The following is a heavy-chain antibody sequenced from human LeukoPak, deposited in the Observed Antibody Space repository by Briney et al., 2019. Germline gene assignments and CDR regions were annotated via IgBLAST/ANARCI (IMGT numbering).Heavy chain of an antibody. CDR1: GYSISNGYY. J-gene: IGHJ5*02. D-gene: IGHD5-24*01. CDR2: IYHSGST. CDR3: ARESLTWLQSRTSWFDP. Sequence: SETLSLTCTVSGYSISNGYYWAWIRQPPGKGLEWIGTIYHSGSTYYNPSLKSRVTISVDTSKNQFSLKLSSVTAADTAVYYCARESLTWLQSRTSWFDPWGQGTLVTVSS. V-gene: IGHV4-38-2*02.